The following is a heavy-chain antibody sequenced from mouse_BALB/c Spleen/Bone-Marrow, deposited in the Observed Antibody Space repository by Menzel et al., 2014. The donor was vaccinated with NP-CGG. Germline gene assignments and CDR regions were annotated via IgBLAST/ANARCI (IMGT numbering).Heavy chain of an antibody. Sequence: EVKVVESGGGLVKPGGSLKLSCAASGFAFSSYDMSWVRQTPEKRLEWVAYISSGGGSTYYPDTVKGRFTISRDNAKNTLYLQMSSLKSEDTAMYYCARQRGYAYAMDYWGQGTSVTVSS. J-gene: IGHJ4*01. CDR3: ARQRGYAYAMDY. CDR2: ISSGGGST. D-gene: IGHD2-2*01. V-gene: IGHV5-12-1*01. CDR1: GFAFSSYD.